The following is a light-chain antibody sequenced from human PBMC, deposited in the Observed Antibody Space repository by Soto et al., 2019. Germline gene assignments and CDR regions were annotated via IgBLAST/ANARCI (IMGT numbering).Light chain of an antibody. CDR1: QSLLHSNGYNY. CDR2: LAS. V-gene: IGKV2-28*01. CDR3: KQALQTPVT. J-gene: IGKJ5*01. Sequence: RTESRLCLAVTAGGPASISCRSSQSLLHSNGYNYFDWYVQKPGQSPQLLIYLASNRASGVPDRFSGSGSGTAFTLKISRLEAEDAGVYYYKQALQTPVTFGQGTRLEIK.